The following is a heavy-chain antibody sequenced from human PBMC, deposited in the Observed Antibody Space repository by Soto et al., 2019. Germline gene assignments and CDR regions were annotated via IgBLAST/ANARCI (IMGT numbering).Heavy chain of an antibody. CDR2: ITSDGSGT. V-gene: IGHV3-74*01. Sequence: GGSLRLSCAASGFTFTSHWMHWVRQVSGKGLEWVSRITSDGSGTIYADSVKGRFTISRDNAKNTVYLQMSSLRAEDTAVYYCARDNKGFDYWGQGTLVTVSS. CDR3: ARDNKGFDY. CDR1: GFTFTSHW. J-gene: IGHJ4*02.